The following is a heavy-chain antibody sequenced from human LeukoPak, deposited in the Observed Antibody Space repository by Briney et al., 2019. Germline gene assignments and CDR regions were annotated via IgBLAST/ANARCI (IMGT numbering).Heavy chain of an antibody. Sequence: GGSLRLSCAASGFTFSNYAMHWVRQAPGKGLEWVGFMSYDGSDKYYADSVKGRFTISRDNSKNTLYLQMNSLRAEDTAVYYCAKGDDSSGYYFNYFDLWGQGTLVTVSS. V-gene: IGHV3-30-3*01. J-gene: IGHJ4*02. D-gene: IGHD3-22*01. CDR3: AKGDDSSGYYFNYFDL. CDR2: MSYDGSDK. CDR1: GFTFSNYA.